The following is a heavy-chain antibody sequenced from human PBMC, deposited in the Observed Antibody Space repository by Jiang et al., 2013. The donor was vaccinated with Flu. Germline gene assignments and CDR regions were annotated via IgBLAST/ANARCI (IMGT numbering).Heavy chain of an antibody. J-gene: IGHJ4*02. CDR3: ARLAPEQWPDY. CDR2: IYYSGST. V-gene: IGHV4-39*01. CDR1: GGSISSSSYY. D-gene: IGHD6-19*01. Sequence: GSGLVKPSETLSLTCTVSGGSISSSSYYWGWIRQPPGKGLEWIGSIYYSGSTYCNPSLKSRVTISVDTSKNQFSLKLSSVTAADTAVYYCARLAPEQWPDYWGQGTLVTVSS.